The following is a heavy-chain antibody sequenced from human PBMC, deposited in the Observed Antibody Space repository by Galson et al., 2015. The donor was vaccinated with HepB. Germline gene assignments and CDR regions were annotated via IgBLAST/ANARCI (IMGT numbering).Heavy chain of an antibody. CDR3: ARGRSSVTPKYFQL. V-gene: IGHV4-34*01. CDR2: VGFCGTT. J-gene: IGHJ1*01. Sequence: SGTPSPPRDVSCGSFLGYYLARIPPSPGEGFVWVGEVGFCGTTNYKPALQSRVTLSADTTKKQISLVLASVTAADTASYFCARGRSSVTPKYFQLWGRGTQVTVSS. CDR1: CGSFLGYY. D-gene: IGHD2-21*02.